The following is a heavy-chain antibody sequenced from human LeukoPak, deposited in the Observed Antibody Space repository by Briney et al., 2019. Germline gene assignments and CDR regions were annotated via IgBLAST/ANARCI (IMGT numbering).Heavy chain of an antibody. CDR2: IYYSGST. V-gene: IGHV4-30-4*08. Sequence: SQTLSLTCTVSGGSISSGDYYWSWIRQPPGKGLEWIGYIYYSGSTYYNPSLKSRVTISVDTSKNQFSLKLSSVTAADTAVYYCAGADFWSGSKYYYYYYYMDVWGKGTTVTVSS. CDR1: GGSISSGDYY. CDR3: AGADFWSGSKYYYYYYYMDV. D-gene: IGHD3-3*01. J-gene: IGHJ6*03.